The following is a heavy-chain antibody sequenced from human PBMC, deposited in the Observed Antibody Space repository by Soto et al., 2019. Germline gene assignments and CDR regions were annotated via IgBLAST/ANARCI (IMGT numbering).Heavy chain of an antibody. CDR3: ARDRLRLGELSLIGYFDY. CDR2: ISYDGSNE. J-gene: IGHJ4*02. CDR1: GFTFSSYG. Sequence: GGSLRLSCAASGFTFSSYGMHWVRQAPGKGLEWVAVISYDGSNEYYADSVKGRFTISRDNSKNTLFLQMSSLRVEDTAVYFCARDRLRLGELSLIGYFDYWGQGTLVTVS. D-gene: IGHD3-16*02. V-gene: IGHV3-30*03.